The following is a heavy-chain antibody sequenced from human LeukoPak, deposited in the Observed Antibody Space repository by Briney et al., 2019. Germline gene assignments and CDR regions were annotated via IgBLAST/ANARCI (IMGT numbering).Heavy chain of an antibody. CDR1: GGSISSYY. CDR2: IYTSGST. J-gene: IGHJ6*03. CDR3: ARDYYYGSGSYPPYYYYYYMDV. V-gene: IGHV4-4*07. D-gene: IGHD3-10*01. Sequence: SETLSLTCTVSGGSISSYYWSWIRQPAGKGLEWIGRIYTSGSTNYNPSLKSRVTMSVDTSKDQFSLKLSSVAAADTAVYYCARDYYYGSGSYPPYYYYYYMDVWGKGTTVTVSS.